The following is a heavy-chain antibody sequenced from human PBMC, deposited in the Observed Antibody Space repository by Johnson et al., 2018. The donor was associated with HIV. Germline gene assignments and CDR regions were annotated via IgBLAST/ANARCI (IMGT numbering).Heavy chain of an antibody. CDR3: AKGPQGIATPDAFDI. Sequence: VQLVESGGGVVQPGRSLRLSCTVSGIIFSHYGMSWVRQAPGKGLEWVSGINWNGGSTGYADSVKGRFTISRDNSKNTLYLQMNSLRAEDTAVYYCAKGPQGIATPDAFDIWGQGTMVTVSS. D-gene: IGHD2-21*01. V-gene: IGHV3-20*04. J-gene: IGHJ3*02. CDR2: INWNGGST. CDR1: GIIFSHYG.